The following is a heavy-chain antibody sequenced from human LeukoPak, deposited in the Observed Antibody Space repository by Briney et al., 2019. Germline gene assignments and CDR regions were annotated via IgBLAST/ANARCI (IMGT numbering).Heavy chain of an antibody. V-gene: IGHV3-23*01. CDR3: AKDSRSNWNYDDDAFDI. CDR2: ISGSGGST. Sequence: HPGGSLRLSCAASGFTLSSYAMSWVRQAPGKGLEWVSAISGSGGSTYYADSVKGRFTISRDNAKNSLYLQMNSLRAEDMALYYCAKDSRSNWNYDDDAFDIWGQGTMVTVSS. J-gene: IGHJ3*02. D-gene: IGHD1-7*01. CDR1: GFTLSSYA.